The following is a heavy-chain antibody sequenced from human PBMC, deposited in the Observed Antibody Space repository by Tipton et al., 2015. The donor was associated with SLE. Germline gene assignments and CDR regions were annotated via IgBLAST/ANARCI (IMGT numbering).Heavy chain of an antibody. D-gene: IGHD1-26*01. V-gene: IGHV4-39*01. J-gene: IGHJ2*01. CDR2: IYYSGST. CDR1: GGSISTSSYY. Sequence: TLSLTCTVSGGSISTSSYYWGWIRQPPGKGLEWIGNIYYSGSTYYNPSLKSRVTISVDTSKNQFSLKLSSVTAADTAVYYCAREVGVTTDRWYFDLWGRGTLVTVSS. CDR3: AREVGVTTDRWYFDL.